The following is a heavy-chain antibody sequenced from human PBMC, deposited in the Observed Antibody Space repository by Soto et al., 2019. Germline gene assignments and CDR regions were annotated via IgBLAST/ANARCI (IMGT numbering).Heavy chain of an antibody. J-gene: IGHJ4*02. Sequence: GASVKVSCKASGGTFSSYAISWVRQAPGQGLEWMGGIIPIFGTANYAQKFQGRVTITADESTSTAYMELSSLRSEDTAVYYCARVNTAMATGRHFDYWGQGTLVTVSS. CDR1: GGTFSSYA. CDR3: ARVNTAMATGRHFDY. CDR2: IIPIFGTA. D-gene: IGHD5-18*01. V-gene: IGHV1-69*13.